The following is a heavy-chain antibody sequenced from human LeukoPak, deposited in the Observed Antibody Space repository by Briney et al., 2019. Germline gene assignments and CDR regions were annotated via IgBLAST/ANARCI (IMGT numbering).Heavy chain of an antibody. D-gene: IGHD5-18*01. CDR2: INPNSGGT. J-gene: IGHJ6*02. Sequence: ASVKVSCKASGYTFTGYYMHWVRQAPGQGLEWMGRINPNSGGTNYAQKFQGRVTVTRDTSISTAYMELSRLRSDDTAVYYCARADRRGYSYGYYYYYGMDVWGQGTTVTVSS. CDR1: GYTFTGYY. V-gene: IGHV1-2*06. CDR3: ARADRRGYSYGYYYYYGMDV.